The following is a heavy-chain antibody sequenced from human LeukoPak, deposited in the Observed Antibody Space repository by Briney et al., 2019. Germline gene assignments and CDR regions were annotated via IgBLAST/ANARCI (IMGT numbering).Heavy chain of an antibody. D-gene: IGHD3-22*01. V-gene: IGHV3-30*02. CDR3: AKGRYYDSSGYPIDY. Sequence: PGGSLRLSCAASGFTFSSYDMHWVRQAPGKGLEWVAFIRHDGNIKDFADPVKGRFTISRDTSKNTLYLQMNSLRAEDTAIYYCAKGRYYDSSGYPIDYWGQGTLVTVSS. CDR2: IRHDGNIK. J-gene: IGHJ4*02. CDR1: GFTFSSYD.